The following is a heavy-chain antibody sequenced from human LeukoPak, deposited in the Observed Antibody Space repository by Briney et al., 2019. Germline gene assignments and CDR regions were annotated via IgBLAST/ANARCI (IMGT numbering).Heavy chain of an antibody. CDR3: ARVPSMVRGVMADYYYYGMDV. J-gene: IGHJ6*02. CDR2: ISDYNGNT. V-gene: IGHV1-18*01. D-gene: IGHD3-10*01. Sequence: GASVKVSCKASGFTFTRYSITWVRQAPGQGLEWMGWISDYNGNTNYAQKYQGRVTMTTDTSTSTAYMELRSLRSDDTAVYYCARVPSMVRGVMADYYYYGMDVWGQGTTVTVSS. CDR1: GFTFTRYS.